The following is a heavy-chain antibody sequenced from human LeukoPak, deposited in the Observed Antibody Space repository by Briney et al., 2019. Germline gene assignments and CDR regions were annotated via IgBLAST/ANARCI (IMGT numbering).Heavy chain of an antibody. V-gene: IGHV4-34*01. D-gene: IGHD3-10*01. CDR3: ARGRLHILLWFGELRNNWSDP. CDR2: INHSGST. J-gene: IGHJ5*02. Sequence: SETLSLTCAVYGGSFSGYYWSWIRQPPGKGLEWIGEINHSGSTNYNPSLKSRVTISVDTSKNQFSLKLSSVTAADTAVYYCARGRLHILLWFGELRNNWSDPWGQGTLVTVSS. CDR1: GGSFSGYY.